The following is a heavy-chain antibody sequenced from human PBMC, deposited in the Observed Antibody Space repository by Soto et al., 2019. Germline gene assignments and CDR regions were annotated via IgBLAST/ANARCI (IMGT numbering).Heavy chain of an antibody. CDR2: IYYSGST. D-gene: IGHD3-3*01. Sequence: PSETLSLTCTVSGGSISSGDYYWSWIRQPPGKGLEWIGYIYYSGSTYYNPSLKSRVTISVDASKNQFSLKLSSVTAADTAVYYCARGFRVRLLEWYRSNWFDPWGQGTLVTVSS. J-gene: IGHJ5*02. CDR1: GGSISSGDYY. CDR3: ARGFRVRLLEWYRSNWFDP. V-gene: IGHV4-30-4*01.